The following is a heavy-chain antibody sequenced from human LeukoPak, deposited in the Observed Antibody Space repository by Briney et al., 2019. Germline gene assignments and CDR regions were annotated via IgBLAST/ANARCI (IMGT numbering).Heavy chain of an antibody. CDR1: GFTFSSYG. CDR2: ISGSGGNT. Sequence: GGSLRLSCAASGFTFSSYGMSWVRQAPGKGLEWVSSISGSGGNTYYADSVKGRFTISRDNSKSTVYLQMNSLRAEDTAVYHCAKTNGYYDFWGQGTLVTVSS. V-gene: IGHV3-23*01. J-gene: IGHJ4*02. D-gene: IGHD3-22*01. CDR3: AKTNGYYDF.